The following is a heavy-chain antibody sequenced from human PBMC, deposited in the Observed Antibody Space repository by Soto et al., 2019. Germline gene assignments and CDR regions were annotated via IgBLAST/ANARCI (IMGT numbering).Heavy chain of an antibody. CDR2: IDPSDSYT. D-gene: IGHD4-4*01. CDR3: ARPPRYSNYNDAFDI. V-gene: IGHV5-10-1*01. Sequence: PGESLKISCKGSGYSFTSYWISWVRQMPGKGLEWMGRIDPSDSYTNYSPSFQGHVNISADKSISTAYLQWSSLKASDTAMYYCARPPRYSNYNDAFDIWGQGTMVTVSS. CDR1: GYSFTSYW. J-gene: IGHJ3*02.